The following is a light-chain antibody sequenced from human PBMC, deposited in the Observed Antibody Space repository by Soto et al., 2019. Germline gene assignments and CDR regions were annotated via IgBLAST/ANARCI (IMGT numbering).Light chain of an antibody. Sequence: DIVMTQSPLSLPVTPGEPASISCRSSQSLLHNNGYNYLDWYLQKPGQSPQLLIYLGSNRASGVPDRLSGSGSGTDFTLKISRVEADDVGVYYCMQAVQPWTFGQGTKVEIK. V-gene: IGKV2-28*01. J-gene: IGKJ1*01. CDR1: QSLLHNNGYNY. CDR3: MQAVQPWT. CDR2: LGS.